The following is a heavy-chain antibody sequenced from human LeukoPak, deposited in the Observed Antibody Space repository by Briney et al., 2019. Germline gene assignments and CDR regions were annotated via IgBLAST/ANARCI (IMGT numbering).Heavy chain of an antibody. Sequence: GGSLRLSCAASGISFSRYGMHWVRQAPGKGLEWLALISYDGKNTNYADSVKGRFTISRDNSKNTLYLQMNNLRAEDTAVYYCAKHWSYCSTTSCFFNYYYYYMDVWGKGTTVTVSS. V-gene: IGHV3-30*18. J-gene: IGHJ6*03. CDR3: AKHWSYCSTTSCFFNYYYYYMDV. CDR1: GISFSRYG. CDR2: ISYDGKNT. D-gene: IGHD2-2*01.